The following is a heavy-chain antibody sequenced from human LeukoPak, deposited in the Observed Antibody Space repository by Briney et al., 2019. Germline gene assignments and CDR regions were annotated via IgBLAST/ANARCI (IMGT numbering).Heavy chain of an antibody. Sequence: PSQTLSLTCTVSGGSISSGSYYWSWIRQPAGKGLEWIGRIYTSGSTNYNPSLKSRVTISVDTSKNQFSLKLSSVTAADTAVYYCARLRSGLPYSGYISWGQGTLVTVSS. CDR1: GGSISSGSYY. CDR3: ARLRSGLPYSGYIS. J-gene: IGHJ5*02. D-gene: IGHD5-12*01. V-gene: IGHV4-61*02. CDR2: IYTSGST.